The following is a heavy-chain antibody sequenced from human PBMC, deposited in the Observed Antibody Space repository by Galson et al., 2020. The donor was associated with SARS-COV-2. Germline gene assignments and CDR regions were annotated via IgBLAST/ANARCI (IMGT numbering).Heavy chain of an antibody. V-gene: IGHV3-30-3*01. J-gene: IGHJ6*02. CDR1: GFTFSSYA. CDR3: ARDLLRVSADILTGYYLRIYYYGMDV. CDR2: ISYDGSNK. D-gene: IGHD3-9*01. Sequence: TGGSLRLSCAASGFTFSSYAMHWVRQAPGKGLEWVAVISYDGSNKYYADSVKGRFTISRDNSKNTLYLQMNSLRAEDTAVYYCARDLLRVSADILTGYYLRIYYYGMDVWGQGTTVTVSS.